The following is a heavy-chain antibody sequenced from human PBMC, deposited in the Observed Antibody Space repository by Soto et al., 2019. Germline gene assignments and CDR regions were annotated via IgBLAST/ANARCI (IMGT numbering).Heavy chain of an antibody. CDR2: IIPIFGTA. CDR3: ARMDDYIWGSYRDNWFDP. Sequence: SVKVSCKASGGTFSSYAISWVRQAPGQGLEWMGGIIPIFGTANYAQKFQGRVTITADESTSTAYMELSSLRSEDTAVYYCARMDDYIWGSYRDNWFDPWGQGTLVTVSS. V-gene: IGHV1-69*13. J-gene: IGHJ5*02. D-gene: IGHD3-16*02. CDR1: GGTFSSYA.